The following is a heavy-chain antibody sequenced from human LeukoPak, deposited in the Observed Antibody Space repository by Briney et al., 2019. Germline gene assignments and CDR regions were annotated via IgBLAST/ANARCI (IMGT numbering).Heavy chain of an antibody. CDR2: IKQDGSEK. Sequence: PGGSLRLSCAASGFTFSSYWMSWVRQAPGKGLEWVANIKQDGSEKYYVDSVKGRFTISRDNAKNSLYLQMNSLRAEDTAVYYCARDPLRYFDWLEAYFDYWGQGTLVTVSS. CDR3: ARDPLRYFDWLEAYFDY. J-gene: IGHJ4*02. CDR1: GFTFSSYW. D-gene: IGHD3-9*01. V-gene: IGHV3-7*01.